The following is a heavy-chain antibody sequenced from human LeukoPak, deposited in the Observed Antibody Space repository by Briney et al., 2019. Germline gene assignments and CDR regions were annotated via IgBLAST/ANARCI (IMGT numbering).Heavy chain of an antibody. CDR3: ARDHGYSYGYQTLDAFDI. CDR2: IHYSGNT. J-gene: IGHJ3*02. V-gene: IGHV4-59*01. CDR1: GGSISSYY. D-gene: IGHD5-18*01. Sequence: SETLSLTCSVSGGSISSYYWSWIRQPPGKGLEWIGYIHYSGNTNYNPSLKSRVTISLDTPNNQFSLKLNSVTAADTAVYYCARDHGYSYGYQTLDAFDIWGQGTMVTVSS.